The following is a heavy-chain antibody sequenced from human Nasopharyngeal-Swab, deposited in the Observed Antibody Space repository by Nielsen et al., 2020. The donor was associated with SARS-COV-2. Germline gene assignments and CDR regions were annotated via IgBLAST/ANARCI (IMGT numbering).Heavy chain of an antibody. Sequence: ASVKVSCKASGYTFTSYAMNWVRQAPGQGLEWMGWINTNTGNPTYAQGFTGRFVFSLDTSVSTAYLQISSLKAEDTAVYYCASVIAAADSYYYGMDVWGQGTTVTVSS. V-gene: IGHV7-4-1*02. CDR3: ASVIAAADSYYYGMDV. CDR2: INTNTGNP. CDR1: GYTFTSYA. J-gene: IGHJ6*02. D-gene: IGHD6-13*01.